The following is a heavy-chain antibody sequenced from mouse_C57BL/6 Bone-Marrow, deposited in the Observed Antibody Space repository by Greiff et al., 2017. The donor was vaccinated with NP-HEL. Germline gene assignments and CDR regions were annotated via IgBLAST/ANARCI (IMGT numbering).Heavy chain of an antibody. J-gene: IGHJ2*01. CDR3: ARGYDGYYFDY. Sequence: QVQLQQSGAELVRPGTSVKMSCKASGYTFTNYWIGWAKQRPGHGLEWIGDIYPGGGYTNYNEKFKGKAALTADKSSSTAYMQFSSLTSEDSAIYYCARGYDGYYFDYWGQGTTLTVSS. CDR1: GYTFTNYW. V-gene: IGHV1-63*01. CDR2: IYPGGGYT. D-gene: IGHD2-3*01.